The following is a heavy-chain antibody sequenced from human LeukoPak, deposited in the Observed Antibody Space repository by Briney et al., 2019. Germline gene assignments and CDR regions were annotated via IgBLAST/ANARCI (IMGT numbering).Heavy chain of an antibody. J-gene: IGHJ3*02. CDR3: AKDRTRTIVVVTAIPQRNGDDAFDI. V-gene: IGHV3-23*01. CDR1: GFTFSSYA. CDR2: ISGSGGST. D-gene: IGHD2-21*02. Sequence: HPGGSLRLSCAASGFTFSSYAMSWVRQAPGKGLEWVSAISGSGGSTYYADSVKGRFTISRDNSKNTLYLQMNSLRAEDTAVYYCAKDRTRTIVVVTAIPQRNGDDAFDIWGQGTMVTVSS.